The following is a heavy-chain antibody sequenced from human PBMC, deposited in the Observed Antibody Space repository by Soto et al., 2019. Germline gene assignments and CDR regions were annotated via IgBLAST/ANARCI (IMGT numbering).Heavy chain of an antibody. CDR3: ARLFGYGDYVYYFDY. V-gene: IGHV4-39*01. Sequence: QLQLQESGPGLVKPSETLSLTCTVSGGSISSSSYYWGWIRQPPGKGLEWIGSIYYSGSTYYNPSLKSRVTISVDTSKNQFSLKLSSVTAADTAVYYCARLFGYGDYVYYFDYWGQGTLVTVSS. CDR1: GGSISSSSYY. CDR2: IYYSGST. D-gene: IGHD4-17*01. J-gene: IGHJ4*02.